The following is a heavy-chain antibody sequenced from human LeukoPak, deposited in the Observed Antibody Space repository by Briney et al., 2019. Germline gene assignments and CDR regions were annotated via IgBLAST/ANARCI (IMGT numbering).Heavy chain of an antibody. D-gene: IGHD3-9*01. J-gene: IGHJ4*02. CDR3: ARDFAYYDILTGFGEYYFDY. Sequence: GGSLRLSCAASGFTFSSYSMNWVRQAPGKGLEWVSSTSSSSSYIYYADSVKGRFTISRDNAKNSLYLQMNSLRAEDTAVYYCARDFAYYDILTGFGEYYFDYWGQGTLVTVSS. V-gene: IGHV3-21*01. CDR1: GFTFSSYS. CDR2: TSSSSSYI.